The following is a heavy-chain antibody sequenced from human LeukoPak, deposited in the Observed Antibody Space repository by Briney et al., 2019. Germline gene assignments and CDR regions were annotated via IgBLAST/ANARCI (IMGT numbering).Heavy chain of an antibody. D-gene: IGHD6-19*01. CDR1: GYTFTGYY. Sequence: GASVKVSCKASGYTFTGYYMHWLRQVPGQGLEWMGRINPNSGGTNYAQKFQGRVTMTRDTSISTAYMELSRLRSDDTAVYYCARDGPEYSSGWYVDYWGQGTLVTVSS. J-gene: IGHJ4*02. CDR2: INPNSGGT. CDR3: ARDGPEYSSGWYVDY. V-gene: IGHV1-2*06.